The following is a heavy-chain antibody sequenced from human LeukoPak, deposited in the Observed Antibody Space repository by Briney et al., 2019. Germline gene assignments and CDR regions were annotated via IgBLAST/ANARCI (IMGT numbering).Heavy chain of an antibody. CDR3: ARNQRRLDY. V-gene: IGHV3-7*01. CDR2: IKQDGSEK. Sequence: GGSLRLSCAASGFTFSSYWMSWGRQAPGKGLEWVANIKQDGSEKYYVDSVKGRFTISRDNAKNSLYLQVNSLRTEDTAVYYCARNQRRLDYWGQGTLVTVSS. J-gene: IGHJ4*02. CDR1: GFTFSSYW. D-gene: IGHD1-14*01.